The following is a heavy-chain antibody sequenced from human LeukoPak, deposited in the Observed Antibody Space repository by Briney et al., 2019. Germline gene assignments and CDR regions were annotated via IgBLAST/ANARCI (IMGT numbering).Heavy chain of an antibody. V-gene: IGHV4-61*01. J-gene: IGHJ6*03. CDR1: GGSISSGSYY. D-gene: IGHD3-10*01. Sequence: NPSQTLSLTCTVSGGSISSGSYYWSWIRQPPGKGLEWIGYIYYSGSTNYNPSLKSRVTISVDTSKNQFSLKLSSVTAADTAVYYCARGRGYYMDVWGKGTTVTVSS. CDR3: ARGRGYYMDV. CDR2: IYYSGST.